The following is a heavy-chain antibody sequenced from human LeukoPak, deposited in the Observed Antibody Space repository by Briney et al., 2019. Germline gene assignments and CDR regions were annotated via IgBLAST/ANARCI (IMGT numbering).Heavy chain of an antibody. CDR3: ARGTVQMGMGERYFDN. J-gene: IGHJ4*02. Sequence: PSETLSLTCTVSGGSISTYYWSWIRQPPGKGLEWIGYIYYSGSTNYNPSLKSRITISVDTSRNQFSLSLSSVTAADTAVYYCARGTVQMGMGERYFDNWGQGTLVTVS. CDR1: GGSISTYY. D-gene: IGHD1-1*01. CDR2: IYYSGST. V-gene: IGHV4-59*01.